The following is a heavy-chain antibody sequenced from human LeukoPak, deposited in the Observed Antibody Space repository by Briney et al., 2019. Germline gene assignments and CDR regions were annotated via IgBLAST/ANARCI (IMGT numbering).Heavy chain of an antibody. CDR1: GGSISSGSYY. CDR3: ARSLDSGGYYYMDV. J-gene: IGHJ6*03. Sequence: SETLSLTCTVSGGSISSGSYYWSWIRQPAGKGLEWIGRIYTSGSTNYNPSLKSRVTISVDTSKNQFSLKLSSVTAADTAVYYCARSLDSGGYYYMDVWGKGTTVTVSS. CDR2: IYTSGST. V-gene: IGHV4-61*02. D-gene: IGHD3-10*01.